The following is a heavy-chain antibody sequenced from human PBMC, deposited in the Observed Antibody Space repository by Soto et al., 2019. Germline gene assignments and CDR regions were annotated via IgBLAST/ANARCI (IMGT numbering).Heavy chain of an antibody. D-gene: IGHD1-1*01. Sequence: VGSLGLCCAASGFTFSSYSMNWVRQAPGMGLEWVSSIRSRSSYIYYADSVKGRFTISRDNAKNSLYLQMNSLKAEDTAVYYCARNDGIDYGRQRTRV. V-gene: IGHV3-21*01. CDR2: IRSRSSYI. CDR3: ARNDGIDY. CDR1: GFTFSSYS. J-gene: IGHJ4*02.